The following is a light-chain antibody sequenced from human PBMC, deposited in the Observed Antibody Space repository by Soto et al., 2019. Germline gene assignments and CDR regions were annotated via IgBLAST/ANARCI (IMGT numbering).Light chain of an antibody. Sequence: EIVLTQSPATLSLSPGERATLSCRASQSVSSYLAWYQQKPGQAPRLLIYDAFNRSTGIPARFSGSGSGTDFTPTISSLEPEDFAVYYCPQRSNWPYTFGQGTKLEIK. J-gene: IGKJ2*01. V-gene: IGKV3-11*01. CDR1: QSVSSY. CDR3: PQRSNWPYT. CDR2: DAF.